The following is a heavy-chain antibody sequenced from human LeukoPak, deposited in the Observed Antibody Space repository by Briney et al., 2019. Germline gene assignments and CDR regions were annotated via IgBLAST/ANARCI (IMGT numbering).Heavy chain of an antibody. CDR3: ARGGWFDP. CDR1: GGSISSYY. J-gene: IGHJ5*02. Sequence: PSETLSLTCTVSGGSISSYYWSWIRQPPGKGLEWIGYIYTSGSTNYNPSLKSRVTISVDTSKNQFSLKLRSVTAADTAVYYCARGGWFDPWGQGTLVTVSS. V-gene: IGHV4-4*09. CDR2: IYTSGST. D-gene: IGHD3-16*01.